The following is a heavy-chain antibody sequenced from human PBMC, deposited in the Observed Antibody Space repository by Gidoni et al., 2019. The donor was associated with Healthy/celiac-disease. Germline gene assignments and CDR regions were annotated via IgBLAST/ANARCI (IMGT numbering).Heavy chain of an antibody. D-gene: IGHD3-10*01. J-gene: IGHJ4*02. V-gene: IGHV3-23*01. CDR2: ISGSGGST. CDR3: AKVLTYYYGSGTHFDY. Sequence: EVQLLESGGGLVQPGGSLRLSCAAPGFTSSSYAMSWVRQAPGKGLEWVSAISGSGGSTYYADSVKGRFTISRDNSKNTLYLQMNSLRAEDTAVYYCAKVLTYYYGSGTHFDYWGQGTLVTVSS. CDR1: GFTSSSYA.